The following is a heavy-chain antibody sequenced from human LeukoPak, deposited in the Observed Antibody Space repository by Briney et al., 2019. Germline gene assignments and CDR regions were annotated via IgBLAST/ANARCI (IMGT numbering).Heavy chain of an antibody. CDR3: ARASIAARPRYFDY. J-gene: IGHJ4*02. V-gene: IGHV4-59*01. Sequence: PSETLSLTCTVSGGSISSYYWSWIRQPPGKGLEWIGYIYYSGSTNYNPSLKSRVTISVDTSKNQFSLKLSSVTAADTAVYYCARASIAARPRYFDYWGQGTLVTVSS. CDR2: IYYSGST. CDR1: GGSISSYY. D-gene: IGHD6-6*01.